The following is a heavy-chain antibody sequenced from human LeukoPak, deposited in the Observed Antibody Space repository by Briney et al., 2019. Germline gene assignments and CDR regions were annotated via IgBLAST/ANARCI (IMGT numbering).Heavy chain of an antibody. CDR1: GGSVSSGSYY. J-gene: IGHJ6*02. CDR3: ARDYDILTGYYYYYYGMDV. D-gene: IGHD3-9*01. Sequence: SETLSLTCTVSGGSVSSGSYYWSWIRQPPGKGLEWIGYIYYSGSTNYNPSLKSRVTISVDTSKNQVSLKLSSVTAADTAVYYCARDYDILTGYYYYYYGMDVWGQGTTVTVSS. CDR2: IYYSGST. V-gene: IGHV4-61*01.